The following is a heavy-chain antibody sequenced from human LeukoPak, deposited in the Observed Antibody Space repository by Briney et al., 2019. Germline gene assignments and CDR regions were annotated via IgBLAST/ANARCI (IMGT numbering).Heavy chain of an antibody. CDR2: ISGSGGST. D-gene: IGHD6-19*01. CDR3: AKSIAVAGTNWFDP. CDR1: GFTFSSSA. J-gene: IGHJ5*02. Sequence: GGSLRLSCAASGFTFSSSAMSWVRQAPGKGLEWVSAISGSGGSTYYADSVKGRFTISRDNSKNTLYLQMNSLRAEDTAVYYCAKSIAVAGTNWFDPWGQGTLVTVSS. V-gene: IGHV3-23*01.